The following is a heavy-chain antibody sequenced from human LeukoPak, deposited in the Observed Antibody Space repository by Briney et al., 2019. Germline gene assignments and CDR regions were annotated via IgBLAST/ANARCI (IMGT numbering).Heavy chain of an antibody. CDR3: AKEDVDTSFDY. CDR1: GFTFSNYA. Sequence: PGGSLRLSCAASGFTFSNYAMNWVRQAPGKGLEWVSAMSDGAGGRTYYTDSAKWRFTIYRDNSKNPLYMQLNSLRAEDTAVYYCAKEDVDTSFDYWGQGTLVTVSS. D-gene: IGHD5-18*01. V-gene: IGHV3-23*01. J-gene: IGHJ4*02. CDR2: MSDGAGGRT.